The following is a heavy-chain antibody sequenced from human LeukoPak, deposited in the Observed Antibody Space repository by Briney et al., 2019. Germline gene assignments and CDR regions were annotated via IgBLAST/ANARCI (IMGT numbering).Heavy chain of an antibody. CDR2: IYHSGST. Sequence: SETLSLTCAVSGGSISSSNWWSWVRQPPGKGLEWIGEIYHSGSTNYNPSLKSRVTMSVDTSKNQFSLKLSSVTAADTAVYYCAGPYYYDSSGYYTTFEYWGQGTLVTVSS. D-gene: IGHD3-22*01. CDR1: GGSISSSNW. CDR3: AGPYYYDSSGYYTTFEY. V-gene: IGHV4-4*02. J-gene: IGHJ4*02.